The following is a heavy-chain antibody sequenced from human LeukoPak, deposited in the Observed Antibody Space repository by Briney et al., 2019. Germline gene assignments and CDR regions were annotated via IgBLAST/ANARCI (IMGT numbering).Heavy chain of an antibody. CDR2: IYVSGGST. J-gene: IGHJ3*02. D-gene: IGHD2/OR15-2a*01. CDR1: GFTFSSYG. CDR3: AKDALLLSTNDAFDI. V-gene: IGHV3-23*01. Sequence: GALRLSCAASGFTFSSYGMSWVRQAPGKGLEWVSAIYVSGGSTFYADSVKGRFTVSRDNSKNTLYLQMNSLRAEDTAIYYCAKDALLLSTNDAFDIWGQGTMVTVSS.